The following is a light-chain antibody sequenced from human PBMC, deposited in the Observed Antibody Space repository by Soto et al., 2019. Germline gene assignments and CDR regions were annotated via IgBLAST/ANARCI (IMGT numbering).Light chain of an antibody. J-gene: IGKJ5*01. Sequence: DIQMTQSPSSLSASVGDRVTITCQASQDISTSLNWYQQKPGRAPKLLIYDASNLETGVPSWFSGSGSGTDFTLTISSLQPEDFAIYYCQQTYTTPEITFGQGTRLEIK. CDR2: DAS. CDR3: QQTYTTPEIT. V-gene: IGKV1-39*01. CDR1: QDISTS.